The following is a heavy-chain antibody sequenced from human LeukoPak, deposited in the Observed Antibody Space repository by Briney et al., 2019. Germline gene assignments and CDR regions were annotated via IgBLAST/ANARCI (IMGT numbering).Heavy chain of an antibody. CDR2: INHSGST. D-gene: IGHD6-13*01. Sequence: SETLSLTCAVYGGSFSGYYWSWIRQPPGKGLEWIGEINHSGSTNYNPSLKSRVTISVDTSKNQFSLKLSSVTAADTAVYYCARVRRGSQLVRNWFDPWGQGTLVTVSS. CDR3: ARVRRGSQLVRNWFDP. J-gene: IGHJ5*02. CDR1: GGSFSGYY. V-gene: IGHV4-34*01.